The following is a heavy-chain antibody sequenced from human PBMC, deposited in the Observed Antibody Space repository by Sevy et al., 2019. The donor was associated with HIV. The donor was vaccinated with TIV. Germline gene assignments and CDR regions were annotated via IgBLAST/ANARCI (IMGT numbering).Heavy chain of an antibody. V-gene: IGHV3-30*02. Sequence: GGSLRLSCAASGFTFSSYGMHWVRQAPGKGLEWVAFIRCDGSNKYYADSLKGRFTISRDNSKNTLYLQMNSLRAEDTAVYYCAKGGSGWYSDFDIWGQGTMVTVSS. CDR2: IRCDGSNK. J-gene: IGHJ3*02. CDR1: GFTFSSYG. CDR3: AKGGSGWYSDFDI. D-gene: IGHD6-19*01.